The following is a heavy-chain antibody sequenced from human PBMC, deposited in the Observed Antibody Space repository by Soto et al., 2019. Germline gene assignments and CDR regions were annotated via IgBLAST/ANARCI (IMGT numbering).Heavy chain of an antibody. CDR1: GFTFSSYA. Sequence: QVQLVASGGGVVQPGRSLRLSCAASGFTFSSYAMHWVRQDPGKGLEWVAVISYDGSNKYYADSVNGRFTISRDNSKNTLYLQMNSLRAEDTAVYYCARDLIINSSGYYYYYYYGMDVWGQGTTVTVSS. D-gene: IGHD3-22*01. CDR2: ISYDGSNK. J-gene: IGHJ6*02. CDR3: ARDLIINSSGYYYYYYYGMDV. V-gene: IGHV3-30-3*01.